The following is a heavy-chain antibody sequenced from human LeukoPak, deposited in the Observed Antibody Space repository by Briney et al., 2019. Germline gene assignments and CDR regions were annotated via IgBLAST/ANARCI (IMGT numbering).Heavy chain of an antibody. CDR3: ARAGLRITMVRGVITPFDY. CDR1: GFTVSSNY. CDR2: IYSGGST. Sequence: GGSLRLSCAASGFTVSSNYMSWVRQAPGKGLEWVSVIYSGGSTYYADSVKGRSTISRDNSKNTLYLQMNSLRAEDTAVYYCARAGLRITMVRGVITPFDYWGQGTLVTVSS. V-gene: IGHV3-53*01. J-gene: IGHJ4*02. D-gene: IGHD3-10*01.